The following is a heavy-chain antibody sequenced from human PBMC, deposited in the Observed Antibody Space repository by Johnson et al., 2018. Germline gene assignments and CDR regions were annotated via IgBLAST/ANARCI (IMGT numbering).Heavy chain of an antibody. J-gene: IGHJ6*03. V-gene: IGHV3-9*01. CDR3: ARDPGGYYMDV. CDR2: ISWNSGSI. D-gene: IGHD2-15*01. Sequence: EVQLVQSGGGLVQPGRSLRLSCAASGFTFDDYAMHWVRQAPGKGLEWVSGISWNSGSIGYADSVKGRFTISRDNAKNSLYLQMNSLRAEDTALYYCARDPGGYYMDVWGKGTTVTVSS. CDR1: GFTFDDYA.